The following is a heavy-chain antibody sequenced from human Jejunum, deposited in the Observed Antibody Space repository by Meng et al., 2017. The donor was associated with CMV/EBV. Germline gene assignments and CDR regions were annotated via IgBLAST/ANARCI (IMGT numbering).Heavy chain of an antibody. D-gene: IGHD3-3*01. CDR2: ISGNSGST. Sequence: FTRNDMTWVRQAPGKGLEWVSGISGNSGSTYYADSVKGRFSISRDNSKNTVYLQMNSLRAEDTAVYYCASRPGAIFGVVIIPNFDYWGQGTLVTVSS. J-gene: IGHJ4*02. CDR1: FTRND. CDR3: ASRPGAIFGVVIIPNFDY. V-gene: IGHV3-23*01.